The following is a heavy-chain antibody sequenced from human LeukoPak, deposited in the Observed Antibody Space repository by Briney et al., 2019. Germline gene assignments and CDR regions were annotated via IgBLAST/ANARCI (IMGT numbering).Heavy chain of an antibody. CDR3: ARTTVDNWFDP. J-gene: IGHJ5*02. CDR1: GGSISSSTYY. D-gene: IGHD4-23*01. Sequence: SETLSLTCTVSGGSISSSTYYWGWIRQPPGKGLEWIGSIYYSGSTCYNPSLKSRVAISVDTSKNQFSLKLSSVTAADTAVFYCARTTVDNWFDPWGQGTLVTVSS. V-gene: IGHV4-39*01. CDR2: IYYSGST.